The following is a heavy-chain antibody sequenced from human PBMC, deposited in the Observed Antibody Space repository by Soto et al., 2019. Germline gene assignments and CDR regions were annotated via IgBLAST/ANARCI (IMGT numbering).Heavy chain of an antibody. CDR3: ARNPPNTVTTGGGPAAYYYYYYMDV. V-gene: IGHV4-59*08. D-gene: IGHD4-17*01. CDR1: GGSISSYY. CDR2: IYYSGST. Sequence: SETLSLTCTVSGGSISSYYWSWIRQPPGKGLEWIGYIYYSGSTNYNPSLKSRVTISVDTSKNQSSLKLSSVTAADTAVYYCARNPPNTVTTGGGPAAYYYYYYMDVWGKGTTVTVSS. J-gene: IGHJ6*03.